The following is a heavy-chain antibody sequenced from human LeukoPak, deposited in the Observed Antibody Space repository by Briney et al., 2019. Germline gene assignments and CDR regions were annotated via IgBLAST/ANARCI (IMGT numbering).Heavy chain of an antibody. CDR2: IYHSGST. Sequence: SQTLSLTCAASGGSISSGGYSWSWIRQPPGKGLEWIGYIYHSGSTYYNPSLKSRVTISVDRSKNQFSLKLSSVTAADTAVYYCARGGGYSYGYWFDPWGQGTLVTVSS. J-gene: IGHJ5*01. D-gene: IGHD5-18*01. V-gene: IGHV4-30-2*01. CDR1: GGSISSGGYS. CDR3: ARGGGYSYGYWFDP.